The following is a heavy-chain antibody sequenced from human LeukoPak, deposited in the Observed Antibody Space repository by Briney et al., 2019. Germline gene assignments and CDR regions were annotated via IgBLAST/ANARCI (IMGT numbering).Heavy chain of an antibody. CDR2: TYYRSEWYS. V-gene: IGHV6-1*01. CDR3: ARDSAPGGDCYFDY. Sequence: SQTLSLTCAISGDSVSSNSAAWNWIRQSPSRGLEWLGRTYYRSEWYSDSAVSVRSRITINPDTSKNQFSPQLNSVTPEDTAVYYCARDSAPGGDCYFDYWGQGTLVTVSS. CDR1: GDSVSSNSAA. D-gene: IGHD2-21*02. J-gene: IGHJ4*02.